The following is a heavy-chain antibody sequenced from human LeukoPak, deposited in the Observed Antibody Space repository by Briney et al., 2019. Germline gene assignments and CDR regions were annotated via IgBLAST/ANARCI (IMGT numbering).Heavy chain of an antibody. Sequence: SETLSLTCTVSGGSISSHYWSWIRQPPGKGLEWIGYIYYSGSTNYNPSLKSQVTISVDTSKNQFSLKLSSVTAADTAVYYCARGGTPGWDYFDYWGQGTLVTVSS. CDR2: IYYSGST. D-gene: IGHD3-16*01. CDR1: GGSISSHY. J-gene: IGHJ4*02. CDR3: ARGGTPGWDYFDY. V-gene: IGHV4-59*11.